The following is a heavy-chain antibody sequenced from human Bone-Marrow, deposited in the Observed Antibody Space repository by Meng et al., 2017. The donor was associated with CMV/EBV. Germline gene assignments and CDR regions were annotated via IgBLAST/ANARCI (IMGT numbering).Heavy chain of an antibody. CDR1: GYTFTSYG. CDR2: ISAYNGNT. J-gene: IGHJ4*02. V-gene: IGHV1-18*01. D-gene: IGHD2-2*01. CDR3: AGTYGSSTSCYYPFDY. Sequence: ASVKVSCKASGYTFTSYGISWVRQAPGQGLEWMGWISAYNGNTNYAQKLQGRVTITTDTSTSTAYMEPRSLRSDDPAVYYCAGTYGSSTSCYYPFDYWGQGTLVTVSS.